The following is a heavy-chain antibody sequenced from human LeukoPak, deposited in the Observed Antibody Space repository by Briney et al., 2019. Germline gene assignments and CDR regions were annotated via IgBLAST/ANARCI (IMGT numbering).Heavy chain of an antibody. CDR1: GFTFSHAW. CDR3: ATDDNYGVNRAFDY. V-gene: IGHV3-15*01. J-gene: IGHJ4*02. Sequence: KTGGSLRLSCAASGFTFSHAWMSWVRQTPGTGLEWVARIKRRNDGGTTDYAAPVKGRFTISRDDSKNMLYLEMNNLKTEDTAVYYCATDDNYGVNRAFDYWGQGALVTVSS. D-gene: IGHD4-17*01. CDR2: IKRRNDGGTT.